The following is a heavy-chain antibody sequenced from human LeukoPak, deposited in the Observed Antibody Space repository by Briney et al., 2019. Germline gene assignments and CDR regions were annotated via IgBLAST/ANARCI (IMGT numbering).Heavy chain of an antibody. J-gene: IGHJ4*02. Sequence: SETLSLTCAVYGGSFSGYYWSWIRQPPGKGLEWIGEINHSGSTNYNPSLKSRVTISVDTSKNQFSLKLSSVTAADTAVYYCARAVTTVIYFDYWGQGTLVTVSS. CDR3: ARAVTTVIYFDY. CDR2: INHSGST. CDR1: GGSFSGYY. D-gene: IGHD4-17*01. V-gene: IGHV4-34*01.